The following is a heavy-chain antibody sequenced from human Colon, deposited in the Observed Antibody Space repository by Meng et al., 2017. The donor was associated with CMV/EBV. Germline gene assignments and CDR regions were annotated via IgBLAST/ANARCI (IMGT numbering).Heavy chain of an antibody. CDR2: INHDGTHT. D-gene: IGHD2-21*02. J-gene: IGHJ4*02. V-gene: IGHV3-74*01. Sequence: GESLKISCAASGFPFSAYWMHWFRQAPGKGLLWVSQINHDGTHTVYADSVKGRFSITRDNAKNTLYLQMDSLRDEDTAVYYCARASCTTDCYWEGCTDYWGQGTLVTVSS. CDR1: GFPFSAYW. CDR3: ARASCTTDCYWEGCTDY.